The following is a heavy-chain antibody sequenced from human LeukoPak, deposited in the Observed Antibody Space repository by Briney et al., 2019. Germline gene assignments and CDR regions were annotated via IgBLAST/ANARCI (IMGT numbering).Heavy chain of an antibody. CDR3: ARVHVSYLDY. V-gene: IGHV3-33*01. J-gene: IGHJ4*02. CDR2: IWYDGNKK. Sequence: GRSLRLSCAASGFTFSTYGMHWVRQAPGKGLEWVAVIWYDGNKKYYADSVKGRFTISRDSSKNTVDLQMNSLRAEDTAVYYCARVHVSYLDYWGQGTPVTVSS. CDR1: GFTFSTYG.